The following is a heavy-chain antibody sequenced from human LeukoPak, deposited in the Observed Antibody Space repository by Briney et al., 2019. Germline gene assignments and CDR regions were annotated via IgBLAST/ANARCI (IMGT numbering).Heavy chain of an antibody. CDR1: GYTLTELS. CDR3: AASTFMVRGVIITRDWFDP. D-gene: IGHD3-10*01. Sequence: ASVKVSCKVSGYTLTELSMHWVRQAPGKGLEWMGGFDPEDGETIYAQKFQGGVTMTEDTSTDTAYMELSSLRSEDTAVYYCAASTFMVRGVIITRDWFDPWGQGTLVTVSS. CDR2: FDPEDGET. J-gene: IGHJ5*02. V-gene: IGHV1-24*01.